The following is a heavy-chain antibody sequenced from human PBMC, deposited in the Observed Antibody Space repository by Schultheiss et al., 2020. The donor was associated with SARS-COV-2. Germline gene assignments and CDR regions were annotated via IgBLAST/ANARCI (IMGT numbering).Heavy chain of an antibody. CDR2: VRYNGTDK. D-gene: IGHD1-7*01. Sequence: GGSLRLSCAASGFTFTTYGMHWVRQAPAKGLEWVAFVRYNGTDKYYADFVKGRFTISRDNSKNTLYLQMDSLRAEDTAVYYCARAKDPNWNYARPFDPWGQGTLVTVSS. J-gene: IGHJ5*02. CDR1: GFTFTTYG. V-gene: IGHV3-30*02. CDR3: ARAKDPNWNYARPFDP.